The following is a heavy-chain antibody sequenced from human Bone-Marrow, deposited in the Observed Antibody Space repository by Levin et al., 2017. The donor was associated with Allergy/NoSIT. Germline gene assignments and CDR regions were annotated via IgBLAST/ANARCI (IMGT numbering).Heavy chain of an antibody. V-gene: IGHV4-34*01. Sequence: SETLSLTCAVYGGSFSGYYWSWIRQPPGKGLEWIGEINHSGSTNYNPSLKSRVTISVDTSKNQFSLKLSSVTAADTAVYYCARGLAYCSGGSCYSGGYYMDVWGKGTTVTVSS. CDR3: ARGLAYCSGGSCYSGGYYMDV. CDR1: GGSFSGYY. CDR2: INHSGST. D-gene: IGHD2-15*01. J-gene: IGHJ6*03.